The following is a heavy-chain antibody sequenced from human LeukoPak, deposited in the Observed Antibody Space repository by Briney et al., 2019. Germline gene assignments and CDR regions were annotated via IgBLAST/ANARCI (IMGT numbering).Heavy chain of an antibody. V-gene: IGHV4-59*08. CDR2: IYYSGST. Sequence: SETLSLNCTVSGGSISSYHWSWIRQPPGKGLEWIGYIYYSGSTNYNPSLKSRVTISVDTSKNQFSLKLSSVTAADTAVYYCARQRIFGVYDAFDIWGQGTMVTVSS. J-gene: IGHJ3*02. CDR3: ARQRIFGVYDAFDI. D-gene: IGHD3-3*01. CDR1: GGSISSYH.